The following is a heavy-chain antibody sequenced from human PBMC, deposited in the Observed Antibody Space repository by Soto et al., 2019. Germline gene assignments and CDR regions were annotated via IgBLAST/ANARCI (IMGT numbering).Heavy chain of an antibody. J-gene: IGHJ5*02. V-gene: IGHV1-2*02. CDR3: ARTMSGWYERWFDP. CDR1: GYTFTGYY. D-gene: IGHD6-19*01. Sequence: GASVKVSCKASGYTFTGYYMHWVRQAPGQGLEWMGWINPNSSGTNYAQKFQGRVTMTRYTSISTAYMELSRLRSDDTAVYYCARTMSGWYERWFDPWGQGTLVTVSS. CDR2: INPNSSGT.